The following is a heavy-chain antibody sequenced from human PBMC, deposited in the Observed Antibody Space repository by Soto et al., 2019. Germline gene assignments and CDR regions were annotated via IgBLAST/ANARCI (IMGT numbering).Heavy chain of an antibody. CDR3: TRRLVTTFEGVIVDYLDH. J-gene: IGHJ4*02. CDR1: GFTFSGSA. D-gene: IGHD3-16*02. CDR2: IRSKGNSYAT. Sequence: EVQLVESGGGSVQPGGSLKLSCVASGFTFSGSAIHWVRQASGKGLEWVGRIRSKGNSYATAYAASVKGRFTVSRDDSDNTAYLQMNSLKNEDTAIYYCTRRLVTTFEGVIVDYLDHWGAGTVVSVSS. V-gene: IGHV3-73*01.